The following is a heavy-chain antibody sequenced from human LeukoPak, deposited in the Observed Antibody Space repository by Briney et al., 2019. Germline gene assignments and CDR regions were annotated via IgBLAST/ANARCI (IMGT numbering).Heavy chain of an antibody. J-gene: IGHJ4*02. CDR1: GGSISSYY. D-gene: IGHD3-10*01. CDR2: IYYSGST. V-gene: IGHV4-59*01. Sequence: SETLSLTCTVSGGSISSYYWSWIRQPPGKGLEWIGYIYYSGSTNYNPSLKSRVTISVDTSKNQFSLKLSSVTAADTAVYYCARSGYYYGSGSYPFDYWGQGTLVTVPS. CDR3: ARSGYYYGSGSYPFDY.